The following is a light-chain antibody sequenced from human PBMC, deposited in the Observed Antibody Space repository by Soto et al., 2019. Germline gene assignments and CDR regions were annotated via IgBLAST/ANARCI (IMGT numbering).Light chain of an antibody. Sequence: QSVLTQTASVSGSPGQSITIYCTGTSSDVGGYNYVSWYQQHPGKAPKLMIYEVSNRPSGVSNRFSGSKSGNTASLTISGLQAEDETDYYCSSYTSSSTWVFGGGTKLTVL. V-gene: IGLV2-14*01. CDR1: SSDVGGYNY. CDR2: EVS. J-gene: IGLJ3*02. CDR3: SSYTSSSTWV.